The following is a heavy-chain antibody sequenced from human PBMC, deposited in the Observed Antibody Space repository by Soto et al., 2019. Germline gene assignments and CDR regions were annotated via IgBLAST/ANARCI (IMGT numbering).Heavy chain of an antibody. D-gene: IGHD3-16*01. J-gene: IGHJ5*02. Sequence: QVPLVQSGAEVKKPGASVKVSCKVSGYTLTELSMHWVRQAPGKGLEWMGGFDPEDGETIYAQKFQGRVTMTEDTSTDTAYMELSSLRSEDTAVYYCATALGLGAFWGGKFDPWGQGTLVTVSS. CDR2: FDPEDGET. CDR3: ATALGLGAFWGGKFDP. V-gene: IGHV1-24*01. CDR1: GYTLTELS.